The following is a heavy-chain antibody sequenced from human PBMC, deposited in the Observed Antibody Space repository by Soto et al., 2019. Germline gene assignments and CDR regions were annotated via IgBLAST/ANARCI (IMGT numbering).Heavy chain of an antibody. Sequence: SVKVSCKASGGTFSSYTISWVRQAPGQGLEWMGRIIPILGIANYAQKFQGRVTITADTSTSTAYMELRSLRSDDTAVYYCASGKQQLDYYYYGMDVWGQGTTVTVSS. V-gene: IGHV1-69*02. J-gene: IGHJ6*02. CDR1: GGTFSSYT. D-gene: IGHD6-13*01. CDR2: IIPILGIA. CDR3: ASGKQQLDYYYYGMDV.